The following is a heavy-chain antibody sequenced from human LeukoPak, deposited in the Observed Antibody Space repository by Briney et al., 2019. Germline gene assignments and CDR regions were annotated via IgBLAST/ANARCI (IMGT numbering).Heavy chain of an antibody. V-gene: IGHV3-30*02. CDR3: AREGGTIEIGEFDY. CDR1: GLTFTFSTSG. Sequence: PGGSLRLSCAASGLTFTFSTSGIHWVRQAPGLGLEWVAFIQYDGSEKYYADSVKGRCTTSSDNSKNSVYLQMNSLTGEDTAIYYCAREGGTIEIGEFDYWGQGTLVTVSS. D-gene: IGHD3-16*02. CDR2: IQYDGSEK. J-gene: IGHJ4*02.